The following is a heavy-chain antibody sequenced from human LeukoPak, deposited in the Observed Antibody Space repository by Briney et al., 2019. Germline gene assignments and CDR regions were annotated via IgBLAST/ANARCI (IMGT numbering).Heavy chain of an antibody. Sequence: ASVKVSCKASGYTFTGYYIHWVRQAPGQGLEWMGWINPNSGGTNYAQKFQGRVTMTRDTSISTAYMELSRLRSDDTAVYYCARAPEEPSGSYPFDYWGQGTLVTVSS. CDR1: GYTFTGYY. J-gene: IGHJ4*02. D-gene: IGHD1-26*01. CDR3: ARAPEEPSGSYPFDY. V-gene: IGHV1-2*02. CDR2: INPNSGGT.